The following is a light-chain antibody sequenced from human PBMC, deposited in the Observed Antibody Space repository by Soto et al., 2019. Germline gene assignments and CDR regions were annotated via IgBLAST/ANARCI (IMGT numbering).Light chain of an antibody. J-gene: IGKJ4*01. Sequence: DIQLTQSPSFLSASVGDRVTITCRASQGISSYLAWYQQKPGKAPNLLIFDASTLQFGVPSRFSGSGSGTEFTLTISSLQPEDFATYYCQEFNNYVLTFGGGTKVEIK. CDR2: DAS. V-gene: IGKV1-9*01. CDR3: QEFNNYVLT. CDR1: QGISSY.